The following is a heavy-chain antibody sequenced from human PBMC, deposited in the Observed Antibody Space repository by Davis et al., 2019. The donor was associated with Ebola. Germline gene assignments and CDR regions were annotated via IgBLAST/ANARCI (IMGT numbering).Heavy chain of an antibody. Sequence: SETLSLTCTVSGGSISSSSYYWGWIRQPPGKGLEWIGSIYYSGSTYYNPSLKSRVTISVDTSKNQFSLKLSSVTAADTAVYYCARLNEDEGSSGLDSWGQGTLVTVSS. V-gene: IGHV4-39*01. CDR2: IYYSGST. CDR3: ARLNEDEGSSGLDS. CDR1: GGSISSSSYY. J-gene: IGHJ4*02. D-gene: IGHD1-26*01.